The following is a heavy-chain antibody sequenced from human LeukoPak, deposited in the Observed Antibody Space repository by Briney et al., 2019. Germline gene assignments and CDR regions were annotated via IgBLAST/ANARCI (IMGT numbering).Heavy chain of an antibody. CDR3: AREVYDTLTGYLGWFDT. J-gene: IGHJ5*02. CDR1: GDSISSNSYY. V-gene: IGHV4-39*07. Sequence: PSETLSLTCTVSGDSISSNSYYWGWIRQPPEKGLEWIGSIYYSGSTYDNPSLKSRVTISVDTTKNQFSLKLSSVTAADTAVYYCAREVYDTLTGYLGWFDTWGQGTLVTVSS. D-gene: IGHD3-9*01. CDR2: IYYSGST.